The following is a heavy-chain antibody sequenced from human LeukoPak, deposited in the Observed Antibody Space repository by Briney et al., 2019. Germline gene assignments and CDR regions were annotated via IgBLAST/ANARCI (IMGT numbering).Heavy chain of an antibody. V-gene: IGHV3-53*01. D-gene: IGHD6-13*01. Sequence: GGSLRLSCAASGFTVSNNYMSWVRQAPGKGLEWVSAIYSGGSTYYADSVKGRFTISRDNSQNTLYLQMNSLRVEDTAVYYCAKGHIAAAGKDYYYYGMDVWGQGTTVTVSS. CDR2: IYSGGST. J-gene: IGHJ6*02. CDR1: GFTVSNNY. CDR3: AKGHIAAAGKDYYYYGMDV.